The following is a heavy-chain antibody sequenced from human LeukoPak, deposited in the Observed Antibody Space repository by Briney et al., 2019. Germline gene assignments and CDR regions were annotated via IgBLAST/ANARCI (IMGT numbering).Heavy chain of an antibody. CDR2: IDYSGST. Sequence: PSETLSLTCTVSGGSISSGDYYWRWIRQPPGKGLEWIGYIDYSGSTYYNPSLKSRVTISVDTSKTQFSLKLSSVTAADTAVYYCAREFKEYCSGTSCYHRYFDYWGKGTLVTVSS. J-gene: IGHJ4*02. V-gene: IGHV4-30-4*08. CDR1: GGSISSGDYY. D-gene: IGHD2-2*01. CDR3: AREFKEYCSGTSCYHRYFDY.